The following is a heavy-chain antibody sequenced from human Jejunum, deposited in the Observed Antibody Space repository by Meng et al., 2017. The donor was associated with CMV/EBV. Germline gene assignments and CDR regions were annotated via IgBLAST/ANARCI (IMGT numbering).Heavy chain of an antibody. CDR2: ISGSDDST. D-gene: IGHD3-10*01. CDR3: AKGSGSRSYRFDY. J-gene: IGHJ4*02. V-gene: IGHV3-23*04. CDR1: GGSFSTYT. Sequence: VQLGQSGAEVRKPGSSVKAACKTSGGSFSTYTFSWVRQAPGQGLEWVSAISGSDDSTYYAESVKGRFTISRDNSKNTLYLQMNSLRAEDTAVYYCAKGSGSRSYRFDYWGQGTLVTVSS.